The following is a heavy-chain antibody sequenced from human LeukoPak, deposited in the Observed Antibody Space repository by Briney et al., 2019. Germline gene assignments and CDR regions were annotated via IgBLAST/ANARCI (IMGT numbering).Heavy chain of an antibody. CDR3: ARRDYPDYGDYGDAFDI. CDR1: GGSISSYY. CDR2: IYYSGST. Sequence: PSETLSLTCTVSGGSISSYYWSWIRQPPGKGLEWIGYIYYSGSTNYNPSLKSRVTISVDTSKNQFSLKLSSVTAADTAVYYCARRDYPDYGDYGDAFDIWGQGTMVTVSS. J-gene: IGHJ3*02. D-gene: IGHD4-17*01. V-gene: IGHV4-59*08.